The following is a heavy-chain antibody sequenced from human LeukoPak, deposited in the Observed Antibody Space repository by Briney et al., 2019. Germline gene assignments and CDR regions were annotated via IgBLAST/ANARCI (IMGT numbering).Heavy chain of an antibody. CDR3: ARGNIAAAGRFDY. CDR1: GGSISSYY. V-gene: IGHV4-59*01. D-gene: IGHD6-13*01. Sequence: PSETLSLTCTVSGGSISSYYWSWIRQPPGKGLEWIGYIYYSGSTNYNPSLKSRVTISVDTSKNQFSLKLNSVTAADTAVYYCARGNIAAAGRFDYWGQGTLVTVSS. J-gene: IGHJ4*02. CDR2: IYYSGST.